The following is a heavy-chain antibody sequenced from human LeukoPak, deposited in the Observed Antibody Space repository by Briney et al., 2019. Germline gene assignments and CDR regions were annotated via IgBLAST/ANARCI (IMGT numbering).Heavy chain of an antibody. J-gene: IGHJ4*02. CDR3: ARLNPRRLQYFDY. V-gene: IGHV4-59*08. CDR1: GGSISSYY. CDR2: IYYSGST. Sequence: PSETLSLTCTVSGGSISSYYSSWIRQPPGKGLEWIGYIYYSGSTNYNPSLKSRVTISVDTSKNQFSLKLSSVTAADTAVYYCARLNPRRLQYFDYWGQGTLVTVSS. D-gene: IGHD5-24*01.